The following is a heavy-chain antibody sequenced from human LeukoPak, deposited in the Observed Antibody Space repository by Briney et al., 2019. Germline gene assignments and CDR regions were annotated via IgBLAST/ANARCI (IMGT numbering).Heavy chain of an antibody. J-gene: IGHJ4*02. CDR1: GGSFSGYY. CDR3: ARGGRVGVGYYGSGSYYYNY. Sequence: SETLSLSCAVYGGSFSGYYWSWIRQPPGKGLEWIGEINHSGSTNYNPSLKSRVTISVDTSKNQFSLKLSSVTAADTAVYYCARGGRVGVGYYGSGSYYYNYWGQGTLVTVSS. D-gene: IGHD3-10*01. CDR2: INHSGST. V-gene: IGHV4-34*01.